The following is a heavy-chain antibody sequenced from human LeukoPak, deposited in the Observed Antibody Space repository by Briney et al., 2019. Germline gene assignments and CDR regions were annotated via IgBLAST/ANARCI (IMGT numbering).Heavy chain of an antibody. J-gene: IGHJ4*02. CDR2: ISWNSGSI. CDR1: GFTFDDYA. Sequence: GGSLRLSCAAYGFTFDDYAMHWVRQAPGKGLEWVSGISWNSGSIGYADSVKGRFTISRDNAKNSLYLQMNSLRAEDTALYYCAKDYGITMVRGGFDYWGQGTLVTVSS. CDR3: AKDYGITMVRGGFDY. V-gene: IGHV3-9*01. D-gene: IGHD3-10*01.